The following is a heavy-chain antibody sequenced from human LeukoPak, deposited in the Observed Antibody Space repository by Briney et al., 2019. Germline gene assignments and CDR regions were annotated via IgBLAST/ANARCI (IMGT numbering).Heavy chain of an antibody. J-gene: IGHJ4*02. Sequence: GGSLRLSCAASGFTFSSYGIHWVRQAPGKGLEWVAVVSYDGSTKYYADSVRGRFTISRDNSKNTLFLQINSLRPEDTAVYYCARQKGGFRAAAGGRGPTDYWGQGTLVTVSS. CDR3: ARQKGGFRAAAGGRGPTDY. V-gene: IGHV3-30*03. D-gene: IGHD6-13*01. CDR1: GFTFSSYG. CDR2: VSYDGSTK.